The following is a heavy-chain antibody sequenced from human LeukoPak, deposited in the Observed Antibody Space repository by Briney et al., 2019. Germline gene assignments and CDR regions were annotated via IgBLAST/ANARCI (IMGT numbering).Heavy chain of an antibody. D-gene: IGHD3-22*01. CDR2: IRRKAYGGTT. CDR3: TRTFRYDSSGYYFGSFDI. J-gene: IGHJ3*02. V-gene: IGHV3-49*04. CDR1: AFTFGDYA. Sequence: GGSLRLSCTASAFTFGDYAMSWVRQAPGKGLEWVGFIRRKAYGGTTEHAASVKGRFTISRDDSKSIAYLQMNSLKTEDTAMYYCTRTFRYDSSGYYFGSFDIWGQGTMVTVSS.